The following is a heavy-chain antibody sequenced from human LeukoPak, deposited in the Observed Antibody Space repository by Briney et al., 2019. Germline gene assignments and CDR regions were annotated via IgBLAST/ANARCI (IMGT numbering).Heavy chain of an antibody. CDR1: GFTFSSYW. Sequence: GGSLRLSRAASGFTFSSYWMSWVRQAPGKGLEWVANIKQDGSEKYYADSVKGRFTISRDSSKNTLYLQMNSLRAEDTAVYYCARDTRPLQHYYYGMDVWGQGTTVTVSS. CDR2: IKQDGSEK. J-gene: IGHJ6*02. CDR3: ARDTRPLQHYYYGMDV. D-gene: IGHD6-6*01. V-gene: IGHV3-7*01.